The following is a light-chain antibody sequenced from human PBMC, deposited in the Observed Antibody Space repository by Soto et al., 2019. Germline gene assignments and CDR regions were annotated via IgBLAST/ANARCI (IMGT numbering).Light chain of an antibody. CDR3: SSFTSTSARV. CDR2: DVS. CDR1: TSDVGAYNY. Sequence: QAVLTQPASVSGSPGQSITISCTGTTSDVGAYNYVSWYQQHPGQAPKLMIYDVSNRPSGVSNRFSGSKSGITASLTITGLQAEDEADYYCSSFTSTSARVFGGGTQLTVL. J-gene: IGLJ3*02. V-gene: IGLV2-14*03.